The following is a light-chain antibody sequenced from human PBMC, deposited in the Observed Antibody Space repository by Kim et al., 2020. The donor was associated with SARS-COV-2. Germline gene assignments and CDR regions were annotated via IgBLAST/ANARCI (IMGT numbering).Light chain of an antibody. CDR1: QSISNY. CDR2: AAS. CDR3: QQSYSYFSEYT. V-gene: IGKV1-39*01. Sequence: IQMTQSPSSLSASVGDRVTITCRASQSISNYLNWYQQRPGKAPKVLIYAASILQSGVPSRFSGSGSGTDFTLTISSLQPEDFATYYCQQSYSYFSEYTFGQGTTLEI. J-gene: IGKJ2*01.